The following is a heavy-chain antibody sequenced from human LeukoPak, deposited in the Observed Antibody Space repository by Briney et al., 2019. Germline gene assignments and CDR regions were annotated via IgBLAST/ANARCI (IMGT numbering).Heavy chain of an antibody. J-gene: IGHJ4*02. CDR3: ARDGSDFFGFDY. V-gene: IGHV3-21*01. CDR2: ISSSSSFI. CDR1: GFTFSSYS. D-gene: IGHD3/OR15-3a*01. Sequence: GGSLRLSCAASGFTFSSYSMNWVRQAPGKGLEWVSSISSSSSFIYYADSVKGRFTISRDNAKNSLYLQMNSLRAEDTAVYYCARDGSDFFGFDYWGQGTLVTVSS.